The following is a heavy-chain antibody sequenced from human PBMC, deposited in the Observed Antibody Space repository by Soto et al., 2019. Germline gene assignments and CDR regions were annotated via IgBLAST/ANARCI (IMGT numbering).Heavy chain of an antibody. Sequence: KTSETLSLTCTVSDGSIRSYYWSWIRQPPGKGLEWIGYIYQSGTTTYNPSLKSRVTMSIDTSKNQVSLKLSSLTAADTAVYYCAREDTRWFDPWGQGTLVTAPQ. D-gene: IGHD3-3*01. CDR3: AREDTRWFDP. CDR2: IYQSGTT. CDR1: DGSIRSYY. V-gene: IGHV4-59*01. J-gene: IGHJ5*02.